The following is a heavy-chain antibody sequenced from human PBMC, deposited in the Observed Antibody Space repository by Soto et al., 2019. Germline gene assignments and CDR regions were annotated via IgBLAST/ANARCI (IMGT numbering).Heavy chain of an antibody. V-gene: IGHV6-1*01. Sequence: SPTLSLTCAISGDSVSSNSAAWNWIRQSTSRGLEWLGRTYYRSKWYNDYAVSVKSRITINPDTPKNQFSLQLNSVTPEDTAVYYCARVASYYGSGSYYDPGMYVWGQGTTVTVSS. CDR2: TYYRSKWYN. CDR1: GDSVSSNSAA. D-gene: IGHD3-10*01. J-gene: IGHJ6*02. CDR3: ARVASYYGSGSYYDPGMYV.